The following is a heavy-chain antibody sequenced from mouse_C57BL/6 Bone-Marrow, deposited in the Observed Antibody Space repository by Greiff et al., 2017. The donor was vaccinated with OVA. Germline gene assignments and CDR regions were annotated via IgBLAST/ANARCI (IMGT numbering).Heavy chain of an antibody. D-gene: IGHD1-1*01. CDR3: AREGTTVYYFDC. J-gene: IGHJ2*01. V-gene: IGHV1-64*01. CDR2: IHPNSGST. Sequence: QVQLQQPGAELVKPGASVKLSCKASGYTFTSYWMHWVKQRPGHGLEWIGMIHPNSGSTNYNEKFKSKATLTVDKSSSTAYMQLSSLTSEDSAVYYCAREGTTVYYFDCWGQSTTLTVSS. CDR1: GYTFTSYW.